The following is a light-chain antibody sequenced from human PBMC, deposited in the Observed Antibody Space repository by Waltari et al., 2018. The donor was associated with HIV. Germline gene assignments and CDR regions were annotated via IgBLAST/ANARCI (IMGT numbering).Light chain of an antibody. CDR2: GNY. V-gene: IGLV1-44*01. Sequence: QSVLTQPPSASGAPGQRVTISCSGSKSNIGSNPGSWYQQMPRKAPKILIYGNYKRPSGFPDRFSGSKSGYTASLAISGLQSEDESQYYCGAWDDSVKGVMFGGGTQLTVL. CDR3: GAWDDSVKGVM. J-gene: IGLJ3*02. CDR1: KSNIGSNP.